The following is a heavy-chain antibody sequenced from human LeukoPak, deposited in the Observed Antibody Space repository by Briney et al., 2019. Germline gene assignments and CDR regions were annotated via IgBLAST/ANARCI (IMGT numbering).Heavy chain of an antibody. CDR1: GFTFSKYG. V-gene: IGHV3-30*02. J-gene: IGHJ6*03. CDR3: ARNDYYYMDV. CDR2: IRSDGSNT. Sequence: GGSLRLSCAASGFTFSKYGMHWVRQAPGKGLEWVAFIRSDGSNTHYADSVKGRFTISRDNSKNTLYLQMNSLRAEDAAVYYCARNDYYYMDVWGKGTTVTVSS.